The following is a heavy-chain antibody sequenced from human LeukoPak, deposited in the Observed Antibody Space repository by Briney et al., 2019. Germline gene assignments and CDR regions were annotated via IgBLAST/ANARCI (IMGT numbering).Heavy chain of an antibody. D-gene: IGHD5-18*01. V-gene: IGHV1-2*02. CDR3: ARSKVGQLWLPQGLRSPPDY. Sequence: ASVKVSCKASGYTFTGYYMHWVRQAPGQGLEWMGWINPNSDGTNYAQKFQGRVTMTRDTSISTAYMELSRLRSDDTAVYYCARSKVGQLWLPQGLRSPPDYWGQGTLVTVSS. CDR2: INPNSDGT. CDR1: GYTFTGYY. J-gene: IGHJ4*02.